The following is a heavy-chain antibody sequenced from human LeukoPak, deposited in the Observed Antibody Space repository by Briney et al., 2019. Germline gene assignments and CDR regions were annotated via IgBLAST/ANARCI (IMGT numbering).Heavy chain of an antibody. J-gene: IGHJ5*02. CDR2: IGSSVTSI. Sequence: GGSLRLSCVASGFTFSDHYMSWIRQAPGKGLDWVSYIGSSVTSIYYADSVKGRFTISRDNANNPLYLQMNSLRAEDTAVYYCARGALNWVDPWGQGTLVTVSS. V-gene: IGHV3-11*01. CDR1: GFTFSDHY. CDR3: ARGALNWVDP.